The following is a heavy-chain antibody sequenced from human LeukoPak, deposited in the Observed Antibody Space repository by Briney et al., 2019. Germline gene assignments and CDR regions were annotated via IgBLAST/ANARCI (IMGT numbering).Heavy chain of an antibody. CDR2: IYYSGST. Sequence: SETLSLTCTVSGGSISSYYWSWIRQPPGKGLEWIGYIYYSGSTNYNPSLKSRVTISVDTSKNQFSLKLSSVTAADTAVYYCARGGGRTSYYYGSGSFNYWGQGTLVTVSS. J-gene: IGHJ4*02. CDR1: GGSISSYY. V-gene: IGHV4-59*12. CDR3: ARGGGRTSYYYGSGSFNY. D-gene: IGHD3-10*01.